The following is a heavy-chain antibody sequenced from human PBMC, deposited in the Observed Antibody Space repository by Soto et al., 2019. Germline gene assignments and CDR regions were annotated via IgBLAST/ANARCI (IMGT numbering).Heavy chain of an antibody. D-gene: IGHD2-15*01. Sequence: SETLSLTCAVYGGSFSGYYWSWIRQPPGKGLEWIGEINHSGSTNYNPSLKSRVTISVDTSKNQFSLKLSSVTAADTAVYYCARGPAVAATLIYHYYGMDVWGQGTTVTVSS. CDR1: GGSFSGYY. CDR2: INHSGST. J-gene: IGHJ6*02. CDR3: ARGPAVAATLIYHYYGMDV. V-gene: IGHV4-34*01.